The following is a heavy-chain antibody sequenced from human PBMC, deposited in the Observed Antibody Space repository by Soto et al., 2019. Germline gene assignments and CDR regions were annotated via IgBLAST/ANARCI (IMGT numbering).Heavy chain of an antibody. V-gene: IGHV2-5*02. J-gene: IGHJ4*02. Sequence: QITLKESGPTLVKPTQTLTLTCTFSGFSLSTSGVGVGWIRQPPGKALEWLALIYWDDDKRYSPSLKSRLTITKDTSKNQVVLTMTNMDPVDTATYYCAHSINYYDSSGYYFDYWGQGTLVTVSS. D-gene: IGHD3-22*01. CDR3: AHSINYYDSSGYYFDY. CDR1: GFSLSTSGVG. CDR2: IYWDDDK.